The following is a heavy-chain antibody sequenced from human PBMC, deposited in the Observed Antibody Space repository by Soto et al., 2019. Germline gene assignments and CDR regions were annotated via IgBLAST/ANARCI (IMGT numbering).Heavy chain of an antibody. D-gene: IGHD3-22*01. CDR1: GFTFTSSA. CDR3: AADLDSSGFH. Sequence: SVKVSCKASGFTFTSSAVHWVRQARGQRLEWIGWIVVGSGNTNYAQKFQERVTITRDMSTSTAYMELSSLRSEDTAVYYCAADLDSSGFHWGQGTLVTVSS. J-gene: IGHJ4*02. V-gene: IGHV1-58*01. CDR2: IVVGSGNT.